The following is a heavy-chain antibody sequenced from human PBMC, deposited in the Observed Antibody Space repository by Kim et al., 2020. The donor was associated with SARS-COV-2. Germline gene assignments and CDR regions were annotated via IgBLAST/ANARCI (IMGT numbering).Heavy chain of an antibody. CDR1: GGTFSSYA. CDR3: ARAGIGYSSSRDYYGMDV. J-gene: IGHJ6*02. V-gene: IGHV1-69*13. Sequence: SVKVSCKASGGTFSSYAISWVRQAPGQGLEWMGGIIPIFGTANYAQKFQGRVTLTADESTSTDYMELSSLRSEDTAVYYCARAGIGYSSSRDYYGMDVWGQGTTVTVSS. CDR2: IIPIFGTA. D-gene: IGHD6-6*01.